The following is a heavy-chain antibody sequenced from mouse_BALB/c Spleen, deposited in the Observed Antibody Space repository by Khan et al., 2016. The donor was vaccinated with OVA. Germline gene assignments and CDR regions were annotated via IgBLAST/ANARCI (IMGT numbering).Heavy chain of an antibody. CDR2: INPTSGYT. CDR1: GYTFTSYW. J-gene: IGHJ2*01. Sequence: VQLQESGAELAKPGASVKMSCKASGYTFTSYWMHWIKQRPGQGLVWIGYINPTSGYTDYNQKFKDKATLTADKSSSTAYMQLRSLTSDDSAVYYSARDRIDDWGQGTALTVSS. CDR3: ARDRIDD. V-gene: IGHV1-7*01.